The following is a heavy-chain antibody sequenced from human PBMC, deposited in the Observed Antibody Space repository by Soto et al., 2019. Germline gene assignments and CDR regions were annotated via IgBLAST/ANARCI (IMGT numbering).Heavy chain of an antibody. J-gene: IGHJ5*02. CDR3: ARGSNTAFDP. CDR2: INAEGNT. V-gene: IGHV3-74*01. D-gene: IGHD2-21*02. CDR1: GFNFNPYW. Sequence: EAQLVESGGGLVQPGGSLRLSCAASGFNFNPYWMHWVRQTPGKGLVWVSRINAEGNTIYADSVKGRFTISRDNAKNMLYLQMTSLRAEDTAVYFCARGSNTAFDPWGQGTLVTVSS.